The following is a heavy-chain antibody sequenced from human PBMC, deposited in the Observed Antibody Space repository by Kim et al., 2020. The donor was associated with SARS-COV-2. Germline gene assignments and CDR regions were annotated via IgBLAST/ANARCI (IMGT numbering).Heavy chain of an antibody. Sequence: VKGRFTISRDNAKSSLSLQINSLRAEDTAVYYCARSLYCSSTSCFYGMDVWGQGTTVTVSS. D-gene: IGHD2-2*01. J-gene: IGHJ6*02. CDR3: ARSLYCSSTSCFYGMDV. V-gene: IGHV3-48*03.